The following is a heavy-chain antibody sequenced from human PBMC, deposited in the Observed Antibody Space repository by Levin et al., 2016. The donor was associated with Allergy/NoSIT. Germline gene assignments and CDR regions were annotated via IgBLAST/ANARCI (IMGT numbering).Heavy chain of an antibody. Sequence: WIRQPPGKGLEWVSAISGSGGSTYYADSVKGRFTISRDNSKNTLYLQMNSLRAEDTAVYYCARDYDSSGWMDYWGQGTLVTVSS. V-gene: IGHV3-23*01. D-gene: IGHD6-19*01. J-gene: IGHJ4*02. CDR2: ISGSGGST. CDR3: ARDYDSSGWMDY.